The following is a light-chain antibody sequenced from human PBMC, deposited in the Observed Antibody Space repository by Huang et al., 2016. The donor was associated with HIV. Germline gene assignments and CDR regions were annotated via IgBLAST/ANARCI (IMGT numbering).Light chain of an antibody. Sequence: DIVLTQSPVTLSLSPGDRATLSCRASQSVSTNLAWYQQKPGQAPRLLIYDAASRASGIPARFSGRGSGTDFTLTISSLEPEDFAIYYCQQRSNWPPLTFGGGTKVEMK. CDR3: QQRSNWPPLT. CDR1: QSVSTN. CDR2: DAA. J-gene: IGKJ4*01. V-gene: IGKV3-11*01.